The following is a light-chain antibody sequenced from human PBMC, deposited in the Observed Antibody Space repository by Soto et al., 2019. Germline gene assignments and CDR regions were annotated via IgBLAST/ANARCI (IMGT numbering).Light chain of an antibody. CDR3: QQYGSSYT. Sequence: EIGLTQSPGTLSLSPGERSTLSCRASQSVSSSYLAWYQQKPGQAPRLLIYGASSRSTGIPDRFSGSGSGTVFTLTISRLEPEDSAVYYCQQYGSSYTFGQGTKLEIK. J-gene: IGKJ2*01. CDR2: GAS. V-gene: IGKV3-20*01. CDR1: QSVSSSY.